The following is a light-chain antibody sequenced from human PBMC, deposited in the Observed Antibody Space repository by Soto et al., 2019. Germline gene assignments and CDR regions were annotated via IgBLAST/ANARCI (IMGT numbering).Light chain of an antibody. CDR3: QHYNTWPWT. Sequence: EIVMTQSPVTLSVSPGERATLSCRASQSVRSTYLAWYQQKPGQAPRLLIFGVSNRAAGIPARFSGSGSGTEFTLTISSLQSEDFAVYYCQHYNTWPWTFGQGTKVDIK. V-gene: IGKV3-15*01. CDR1: QSVRSTY. CDR2: GVS. J-gene: IGKJ1*01.